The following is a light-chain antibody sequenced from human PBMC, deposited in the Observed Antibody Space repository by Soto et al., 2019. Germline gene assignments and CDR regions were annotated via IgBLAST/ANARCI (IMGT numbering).Light chain of an antibody. V-gene: IGKV1-5*03. Sequence: DIQLTQSPSTLSASVGDRVTNTCRASQSISSWLAWYQQKPGKAPKFLIYKTSNLESGVPSRFSGSGSGTEFTLTISGLQPDDFGTYYCQYYNNYCWTFGQGTKVEIK. CDR1: QSISSW. CDR3: QYYNNYCWT. J-gene: IGKJ1*01. CDR2: KTS.